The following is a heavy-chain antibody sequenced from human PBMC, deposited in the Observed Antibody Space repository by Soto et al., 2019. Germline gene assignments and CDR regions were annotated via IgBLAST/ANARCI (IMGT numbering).Heavy chain of an antibody. CDR3: ARTLRVRDPINWFDP. V-gene: IGHV4-59*01. CDR1: GGSISSYY. J-gene: IGHJ5*02. CDR2: IYYSGST. Sequence: SETLSLTCTVSGGSISSYYWSWIRQPPGKGLEWIGYIYYSGSTNYNPSLKSRVTISVDTSKNQFSLKLSSVTAADTAVYYCARTLRVRDPINWFDPWGQGTLVTVSS. D-gene: IGHD3-9*01.